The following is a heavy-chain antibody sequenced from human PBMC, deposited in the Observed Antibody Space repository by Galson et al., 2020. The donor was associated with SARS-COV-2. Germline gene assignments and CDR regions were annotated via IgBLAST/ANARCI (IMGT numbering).Heavy chain of an antibody. CDR1: GGSSTGYY. V-gene: IGHV4-34*01. J-gene: IGHJ4*02. CDR2: INSSGST. Sequence: PETLPPPCAAYGGSSTGYYWSWIRQPTGKGLEWIGEINSSGSTTYNPTLTRRVTIPVDTSKNHFTLKLSSVTAADTAVYYCAREENFFLVVTATRMCYFDYWGRGTLATVSS. CDR3: AREENFFLVVTATRMCYFDY. D-gene: IGHD2-21*02.